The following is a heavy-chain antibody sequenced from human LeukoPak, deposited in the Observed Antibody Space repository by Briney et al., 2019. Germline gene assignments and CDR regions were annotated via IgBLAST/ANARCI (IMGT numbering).Heavy chain of an antibody. Sequence: SETLSLTCTVSGGSISSSSYYWGWIRQPPGKGLEWIGSIYYSGSTYYNTSLKSRVTISVDTSKNQFSLKLSSVTAADTAVYYCARDGKIAARPLDYWGQGTLVTVSS. CDR2: IYYSGST. CDR1: GGSISSSSYY. V-gene: IGHV4-39*07. D-gene: IGHD6-6*01. CDR3: ARDGKIAARPLDY. J-gene: IGHJ4*02.